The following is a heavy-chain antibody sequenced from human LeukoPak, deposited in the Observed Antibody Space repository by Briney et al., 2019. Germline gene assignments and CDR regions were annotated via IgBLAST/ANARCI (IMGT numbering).Heavy chain of an antibody. V-gene: IGHV3-74*01. D-gene: IGHD6-13*01. J-gene: IGHJ4*02. Sequence: GGSLRLSCAASGFTFTNYWMHWVRQAPGKGLVWLSRITGDGSGTDYADSVRGRFIISRDNAKNTLFLQINRLRAEDTAVYYCARVPAAAAGAGIDYWGQGISVTVSS. CDR1: GFTFTNYW. CDR2: ITGDGSGT. CDR3: ARVPAAAAGAGIDY.